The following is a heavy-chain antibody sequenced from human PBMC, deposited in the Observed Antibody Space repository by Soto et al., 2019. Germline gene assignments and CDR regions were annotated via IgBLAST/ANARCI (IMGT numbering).Heavy chain of an antibody. CDR3: ARGPRTYSSSWYPDY. V-gene: IGHV3-48*01. D-gene: IGHD6-13*01. Sequence: EVQLVESGGGLVQPGGSLRLSCAASGFTFSSYSMNWVRQAPGKGLEWVSYISSSSSTIYYADSVKGRFTISRDNAKNSLYLQMNSLRVDDTAVYYCARGPRTYSSSWYPDYWGQGTLVTVSP. CDR1: GFTFSSYS. CDR2: ISSSSSTI. J-gene: IGHJ4*02.